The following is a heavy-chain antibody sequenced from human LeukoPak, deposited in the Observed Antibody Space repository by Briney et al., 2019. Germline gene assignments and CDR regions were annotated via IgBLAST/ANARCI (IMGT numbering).Heavy chain of an antibody. V-gene: IGHV3-23*01. CDR3: AKMAYDILTGYFSRASMDV. Sequence: PGGSLRLSCATSGFTFSSYAMSWVRQAPGKGLEWVSGIGASGGSTYYADSVKGRFTISRDNSKNTLYLQVDSLRAEDTAVYYCAKMAYDILTGYFSRASMDVWGQGTTVTVSS. CDR1: GFTFSSYA. D-gene: IGHD3-9*01. J-gene: IGHJ6*02. CDR2: IGASGGST.